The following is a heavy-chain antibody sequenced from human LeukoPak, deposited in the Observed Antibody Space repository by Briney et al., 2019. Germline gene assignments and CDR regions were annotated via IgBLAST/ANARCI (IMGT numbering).Heavy chain of an antibody. Sequence: PSETLSLTCTVSGGSISSYYWSWIRQPPGKGLEWIGYICYSGSTNYNPSLKSRVTISVDTSKNQFSLKLSSVTAADTAVYYCARDLGFHNWFDPWGQGTLVTVSS. D-gene: IGHD5-12*01. V-gene: IGHV4-59*01. CDR2: ICYSGST. J-gene: IGHJ5*02. CDR1: GGSISSYY. CDR3: ARDLGFHNWFDP.